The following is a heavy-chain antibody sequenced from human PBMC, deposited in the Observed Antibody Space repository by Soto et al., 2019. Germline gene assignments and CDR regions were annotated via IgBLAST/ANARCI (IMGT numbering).Heavy chain of an antibody. J-gene: IGHJ6*02. D-gene: IGHD1-26*01. V-gene: IGHV4-4*02. Sequence: SETLSLTCAVSGGSISSSNWWSWVRQPPGKGLEWIGEIYHSGSTNYNPSLKSRVTISVDKSKNQFSLKLSSVTAADTAVYYCVRRVGATYYGMDVWGQGTTVTVS. CDR3: VRRVGATYYGMDV. CDR2: IYHSGST. CDR1: GGSISSSNW.